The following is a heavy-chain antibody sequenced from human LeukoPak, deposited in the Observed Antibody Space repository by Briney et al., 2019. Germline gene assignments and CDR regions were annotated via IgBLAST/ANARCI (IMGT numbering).Heavy chain of an antibody. CDR2: IIPIFGTA. Sequence: ASVKVSCKASGGTFSSYAISWVRQAPGQGLEGMGGIIPIFGTANYAQKFQGRVTTTTDTSTSTAYMELRRLRSDDTAVYYCARDLGRYCSGGRCHYYSYYMDVWGKGTTVTVSS. CDR1: GGTFSSYA. CDR3: ARDLGRYCSGGRCHYYSYYMDV. V-gene: IGHV1-69*05. D-gene: IGHD2-15*01. J-gene: IGHJ6*03.